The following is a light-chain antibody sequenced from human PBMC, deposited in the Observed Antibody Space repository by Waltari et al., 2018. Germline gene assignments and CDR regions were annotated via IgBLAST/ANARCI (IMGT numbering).Light chain of an antibody. CDR3: SSYAGSNNFV. J-gene: IGLJ1*01. CDR2: EVS. Sequence: QSALTQPPSASGSPGQSVTISCTGTSSDVGGYNYVSWYQQHPGKAPKLMIYEVSKLPSGVPHRSSGSKPGNTSSLTVSGLQAEDDADYYCSSYAGSNNFVFGTGTKVTVL. CDR1: SSDVGGYNY. V-gene: IGLV2-8*01.